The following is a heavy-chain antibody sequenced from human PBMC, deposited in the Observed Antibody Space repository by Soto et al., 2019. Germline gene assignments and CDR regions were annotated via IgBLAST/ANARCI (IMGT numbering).Heavy chain of an antibody. CDR3: AKCGRYCSSTSCYPRPYYFDY. Sequence: GGSLRLSCAASGFTFSSYGMHWVRQAPGKGLEWVAVISYDGSNKYYADSVKGRFTISRDNSKNTLYLQMNSLRAEDTAVYYCAKCGRYCSSTSCYPRPYYFDYWGQGTLVTVSS. D-gene: IGHD2-2*01. CDR1: GFTFSSYG. CDR2: ISYDGSNK. J-gene: IGHJ4*02. V-gene: IGHV3-30*18.